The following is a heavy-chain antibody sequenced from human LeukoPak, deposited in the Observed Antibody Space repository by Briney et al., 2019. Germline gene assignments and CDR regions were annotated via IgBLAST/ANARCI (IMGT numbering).Heavy chain of an antibody. V-gene: IGHV1-2*02. Sequence: VASVKVSCKASGYSFSGHYMHWVRQAPGQGPEWMGWISPNSGGTNYAQKFQGRATMTGDTSISTAYMEMSSLRSDDTAVYYCARGGKYYYDSSGSFYYYYMDVWGKGTTVTISS. CDR2: ISPNSGGT. D-gene: IGHD3-22*01. CDR1: GYSFSGHY. CDR3: ARGGKYYYDSSGSFYYYYMDV. J-gene: IGHJ6*03.